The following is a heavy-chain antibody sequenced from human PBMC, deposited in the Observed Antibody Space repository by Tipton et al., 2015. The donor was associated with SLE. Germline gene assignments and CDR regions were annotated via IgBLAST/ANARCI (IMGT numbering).Heavy chain of an antibody. V-gene: IGHV4-39*07. CDR2: IYHSGST. J-gene: IGHJ3*02. CDR3: ARAGDSRDFDGFDI. CDR1: GGSISSSSYY. D-gene: IGHD6-13*01. Sequence: TLSLTCTVSGGSISSSSYYWGWIRQPPGKGLEWIGSIYHSGSTNYNPSLKSRVNISVDRSKNQFSLKLSSVTAADTAVYYCARAGDSRDFDGFDIWGQGTMVTVSS.